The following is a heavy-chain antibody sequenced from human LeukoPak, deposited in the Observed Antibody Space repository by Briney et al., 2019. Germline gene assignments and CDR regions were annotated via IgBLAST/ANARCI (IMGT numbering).Heavy chain of an antibody. D-gene: IGHD3-10*01. Sequence: PGGSLRLSCAASGFTFSDYYMSWIRQAPGKGLEWVSYISSRGSIIYYADSVKGRFTISRDNAKNSLYLQMNSLRAEDTAVYYCARDLLWFGERDYWGQGTLVTVSS. V-gene: IGHV3-11*01. CDR2: ISSRGSII. CDR3: ARDLLWFGERDY. CDR1: GFTFSDYY. J-gene: IGHJ4*02.